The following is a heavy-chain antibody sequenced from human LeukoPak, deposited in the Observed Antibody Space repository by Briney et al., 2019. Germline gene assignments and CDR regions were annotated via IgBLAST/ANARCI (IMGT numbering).Heavy chain of an antibody. Sequence: GASVTVSCKASGYTFTAYYIHWVRQAPGQGLEWLGWVNPNTGGTNFAPKFQGRVTMTRDTSIRMTYMELTSLKSDDTAVYYCARVSPYGDFDCWGQGTLVTVSS. CDR1: GYTFTAYY. J-gene: IGHJ4*02. D-gene: IGHD4-17*01. V-gene: IGHV1-2*02. CDR2: VNPNTGGT. CDR3: ARVSPYGDFDC.